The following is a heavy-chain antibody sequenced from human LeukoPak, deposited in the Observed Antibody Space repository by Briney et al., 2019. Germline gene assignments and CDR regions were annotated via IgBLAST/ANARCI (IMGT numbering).Heavy chain of an antibody. V-gene: IGHV4-34*01. J-gene: IGHJ4*02. CDR2: IYYSGST. Sequence: PSETLSLTCAVYGGSFSGYYWSWIRQPPGKGLEWIGSIYYSGSTYYNPSLKSRVTISVDTSKNQFSLKLSSVTAADTAVYYCARLDPAARHFDYWGQGTLVTVSS. CDR3: ARLDPAARHFDY. D-gene: IGHD6-6*01. CDR1: GGSFSGYY.